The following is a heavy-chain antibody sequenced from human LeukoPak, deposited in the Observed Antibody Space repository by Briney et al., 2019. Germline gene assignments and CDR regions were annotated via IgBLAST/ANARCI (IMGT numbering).Heavy chain of an antibody. Sequence: PSQTLPLTCAVSGGSISSGGYSWSWIRQPPGKGLERIGYIYHSGSTYYNPSLKGRVTISVDRSKNQFSLKLSSVTAADTAVYYCARGRMHNWFDPWGQGTLVTVSS. J-gene: IGHJ5*02. V-gene: IGHV4-30-2*01. D-gene: IGHD2-8*01. CDR3: ARGRMHNWFDP. CDR1: GGSISSGGYS. CDR2: IYHSGST.